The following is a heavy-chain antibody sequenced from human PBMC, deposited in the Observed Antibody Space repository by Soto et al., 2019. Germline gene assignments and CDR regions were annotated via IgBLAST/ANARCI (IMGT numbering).Heavy chain of an antibody. Sequence: GGSLRLSCAASGFTFTNYAMTWVRQAPGKGLEWVSGISGSGGSTYYADSVKGRFTISRDNSKNTLYLQMNSLRDEDTAVYSCAKGYTSYYYYMDVWGKGTTVTVSS. CDR3: AKGYTSYYYYMDV. CDR1: GFTFTNYA. J-gene: IGHJ6*03. V-gene: IGHV3-23*01. D-gene: IGHD3-9*01. CDR2: ISGSGGST.